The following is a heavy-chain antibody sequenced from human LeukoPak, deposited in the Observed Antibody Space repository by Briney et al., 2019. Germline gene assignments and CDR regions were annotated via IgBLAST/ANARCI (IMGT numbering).Heavy chain of an antibody. J-gene: IGHJ4*01. CDR3: AREVAAGSYRGFDY. CDR1: GGSITTADNY. CDR2: MFYDGTT. Sequence: SETLSLTCSVSGGSITTADNYWGWVRQSPGKGLEWIGSMFYDGTTFHSPSLKSRVTMSVDASKNQFSLKVNYVTAADTATYYCAREVAAGSYRGFDYWGHGTLVTVSS. D-gene: IGHD6-19*01. V-gene: IGHV4-39*07.